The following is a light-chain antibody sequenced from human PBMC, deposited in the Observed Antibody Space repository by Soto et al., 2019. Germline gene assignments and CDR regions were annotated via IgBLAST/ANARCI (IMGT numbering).Light chain of an antibody. CDR3: TSYAGSNNLV. Sequence: QSVLTQPPSVSGAPGQRVTISCIGGSSNIGAGYEVHWYQQLPGTVPKLLIYRNTYRPSGVPDRFSGSKSGNTASLTVSGLQAEEEDDYYCTSYAGSNNLVFAGGTKVTVL. CDR1: SSNIGAGYE. J-gene: IGLJ3*02. CDR2: RNT. V-gene: IGLV1-40*01.